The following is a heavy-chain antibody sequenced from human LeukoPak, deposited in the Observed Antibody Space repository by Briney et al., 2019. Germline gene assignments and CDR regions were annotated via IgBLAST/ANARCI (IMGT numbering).Heavy chain of an antibody. V-gene: IGHV3-7*01. J-gene: IGHJ4*02. D-gene: IGHD6-13*01. Sequence: GSLRLSCAASGFTFSAYWMTWVRQAPGKGLAWVANIIEGGDVKYYVDSVKGRFTISRDNTKNSLYLQMTSLRADDTAVYYCARDRGVYSRTLEDWGQGTLVTVSS. CDR1: GFTFSAYW. CDR3: ARDRGVYSRTLED. CDR2: IIEGGDVK.